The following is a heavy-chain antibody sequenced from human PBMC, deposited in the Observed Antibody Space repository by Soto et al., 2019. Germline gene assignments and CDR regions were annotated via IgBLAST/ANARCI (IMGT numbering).Heavy chain of an antibody. CDR3: AKEWGWGGEVRWALDI. D-gene: IGHD2-21*01. V-gene: IGHV3-9*01. J-gene: IGHJ3*02. CDR2: ISWNSGSR. Sequence: EVRLVESGGGLVQPGRSLRLSCVASGFTFNDYAMHWVRQVPGKGLEWVSSISWNSGSRGYVDSVKGRFTISRDNAENSLYLQMNRLRPEDTALYYCAKEWGWGGEVRWALDIWGQGTMCTVSS. CDR1: GFTFNDYA.